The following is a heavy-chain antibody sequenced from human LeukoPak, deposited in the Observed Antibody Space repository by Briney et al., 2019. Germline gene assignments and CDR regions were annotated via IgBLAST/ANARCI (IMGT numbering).Heavy chain of an antibody. D-gene: IGHD3-10*01. CDR2: INPSGGST. V-gene: IGHV1-46*01. J-gene: IGHJ5*02. Sequence: ASVKVSCKTSGYTFTSYYMHWVRQAPGQGLEWMGIINPSGGSTSYAQKFQGRVTMTRDMSTSTVYMELSSLRSEDTAVYYCARDAFSYYGSGSYYGWFDPWGQGTLVTVSS. CDR3: ARDAFSYYGSGSYYGWFDP. CDR1: GYTFTSYY.